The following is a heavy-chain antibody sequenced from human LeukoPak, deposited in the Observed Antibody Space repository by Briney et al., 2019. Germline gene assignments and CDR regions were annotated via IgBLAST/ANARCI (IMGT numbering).Heavy chain of an antibody. CDR3: ARTYYDSSGYYYALDY. CDR2: IIPIFGTA. CDR1: GGTFSSYA. Sequence: PWASVKVSCKASGGTFSSYAISWVRQAPGQGLEWMGGIIPIFGTANYAQKFQGRVTITADESTSTAYMELSSLRSEDTAVYYCARTYYDSSGYYYALDYWGQGTLVTVSS. D-gene: IGHD3-22*01. J-gene: IGHJ4*02. V-gene: IGHV1-69*13.